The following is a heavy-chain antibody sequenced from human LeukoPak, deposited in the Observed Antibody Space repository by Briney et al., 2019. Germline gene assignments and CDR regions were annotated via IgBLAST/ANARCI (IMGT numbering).Heavy chain of an antibody. J-gene: IGHJ4*02. CDR2: INWNGGST. V-gene: IGHV3-20*04. CDR1: GFNVRSYY. D-gene: IGHD3-16*01. Sequence: GGSLRLSCAASGFNVRSYYMSWVRQAPGKGMEWVSGINWNGGSTGYADSVKGRFTISRDNAKNSLYLQMNSLRAEDTALYYCAREFRGRPNDYWGQGTLVTVSS. CDR3: AREFRGRPNDY.